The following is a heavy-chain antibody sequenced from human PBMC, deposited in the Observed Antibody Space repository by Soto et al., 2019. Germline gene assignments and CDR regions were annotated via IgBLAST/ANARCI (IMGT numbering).Heavy chain of an antibody. D-gene: IGHD4-17*01. CDR3: ARTGGVTTKGSNWFDP. J-gene: IGHJ5*02. Sequence: KTSETLSLTCTVSGRTISSYYCIWPRQPPRKGLEWIGYIYYSGSTNYNPSLKSRVTISVDTSKNQFSLKLSSVTAADTAVYYCARTGGVTTKGSNWFDPWGQGTLVTVSS. CDR1: GRTISSYY. V-gene: IGHV4-59*13. CDR2: IYYSGST.